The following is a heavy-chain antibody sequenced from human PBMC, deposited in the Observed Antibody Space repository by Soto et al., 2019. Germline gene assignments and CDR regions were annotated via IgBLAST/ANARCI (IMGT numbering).Heavy chain of an antibody. CDR3: ATRITVFGVRMPPGDP. CDR2: INHTGGT. J-gene: IGHJ5*02. Sequence: QVHLQQWGAGLLKPSETLSLTCAVYGGSVNGYYWNWIRQPPGKGLEWIGEINHTGGTHYNPSLKSRVTMSVDTSKNQVSRRLSAVNAADTARYYCATRITVFGVRMPPGDPGGQGTQVTVSS. CDR1: GGSVNGYY. D-gene: IGHD3-3*01. V-gene: IGHV4-34*02.